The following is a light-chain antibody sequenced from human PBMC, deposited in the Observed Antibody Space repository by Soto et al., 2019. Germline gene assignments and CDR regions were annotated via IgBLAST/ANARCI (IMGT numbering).Light chain of an antibody. CDR2: KAS. V-gene: IGKV1-5*03. Sequence: DIQMTQSPSTLSASVGDRVTITCRASQTISTWLAWYQQTPGKAPKLLIYKASSLETGVPSRFSGSGSGTEFTLTISSLQPDDVAAYYCQQYSSYPKTFGQGTKVEIK. CDR1: QTISTW. J-gene: IGKJ1*01. CDR3: QQYSSYPKT.